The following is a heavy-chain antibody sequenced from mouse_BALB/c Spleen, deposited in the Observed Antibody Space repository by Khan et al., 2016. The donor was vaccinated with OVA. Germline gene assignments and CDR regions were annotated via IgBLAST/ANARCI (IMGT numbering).Heavy chain of an antibody. J-gene: IGHJ2*01. CDR3: ARDRIDY. Sequence: VQLQQSGAELAKPGASVKMSCKASGYTFTTYWMHWVRQRPGQGLEWIGYINPTSAYTDYNQKFKDKATLTVDKSSSTAYMQLSSLTSEDSAVDYCARDRIDYWCQGTTLTVSS. CDR2: INPTSAYT. CDR1: GYTFTTYW. V-gene: IGHV1-7*01.